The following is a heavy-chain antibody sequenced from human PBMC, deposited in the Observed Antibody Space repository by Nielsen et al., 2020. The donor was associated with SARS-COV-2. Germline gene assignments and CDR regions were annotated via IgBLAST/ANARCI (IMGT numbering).Heavy chain of an antibody. CDR2: INHSGST. D-gene: IGHD6-13*01. CDR1: GGSFSGYY. V-gene: IGHV4-34*01. J-gene: IGHJ4*02. CDR3: APLTSHSSSWDDIDY. Sequence: SETLSLTCAVYGGSFSGYYWSWIRQPPGKGLEWIGEINHSGSTNYNPSLKSRITISVDTSKNQFSLKLSSVTAADTAVYYCAPLTSHSSSWDDIDYWGQGTLVTVSS.